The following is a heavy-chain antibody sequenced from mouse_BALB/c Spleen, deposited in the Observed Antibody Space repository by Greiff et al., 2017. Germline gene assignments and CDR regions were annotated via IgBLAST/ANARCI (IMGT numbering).Heavy chain of an antibody. CDR1: GDSITSGY. Sequence: VQLQQSGPSLVKPSQTLSLTCSVTGDSITSGYWNWIRKFPGNKLEYMGYISYSGSTYYNPSLKSRISITRDTSKNQYYLQLNSVTTEDTATYYCASTTMITTRRSYWYFDVWGAGTTVTVSS. J-gene: IGHJ1*01. D-gene: IGHD2-4*01. CDR2: ISYSGST. CDR3: ASTTMITTRRSYWYFDV. V-gene: IGHV3-8*02.